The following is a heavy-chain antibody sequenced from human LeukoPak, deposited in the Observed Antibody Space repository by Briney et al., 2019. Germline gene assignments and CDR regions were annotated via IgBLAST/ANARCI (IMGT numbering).Heavy chain of an antibody. CDR1: GGSISSSSYY. D-gene: IGHD2-15*01. CDR3: ARLAFCSGGTCYSGVVDY. CDR2: TFYTGST. J-gene: IGHJ4*02. Sequence: PSQTLSLTCTVSGGSISSSSYYWGWIRHPPGKGLEWTGNTFYTGSTYYNPSLKSRVTISVDTSKNQFSLKMSSVTAADTAVYYCARLAFCSGGTCYSGVVDYWGQGTLVTVSS. V-gene: IGHV4-39*01.